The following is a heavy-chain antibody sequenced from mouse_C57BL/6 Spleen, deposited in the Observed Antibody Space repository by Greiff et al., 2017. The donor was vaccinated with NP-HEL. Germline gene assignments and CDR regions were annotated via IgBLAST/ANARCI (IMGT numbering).Heavy chain of an antibody. J-gene: IGHJ2*01. CDR1: GFTFTDYY. V-gene: IGHV7-3*01. CDR2: IRNKANGYTT. D-gene: IGHD4-1*01. Sequence: EVKVEESGGGLVQPGGSLSLSCAASGFTFTDYYMSWVRQPPGKALEWLGFIRNKANGYTTEYSASVKGRFTISRDNSQSILYLQMNALRAEDSATYYCARYGELGRDYFDYWGQVTTLTVSS. CDR3: ARYGELGRDYFDY.